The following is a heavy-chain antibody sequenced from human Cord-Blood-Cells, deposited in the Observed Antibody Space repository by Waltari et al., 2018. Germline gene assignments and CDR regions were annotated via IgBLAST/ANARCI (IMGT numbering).Heavy chain of an antibody. D-gene: IGHD3-9*01. CDR2: ISYDGSNK. Sequence: QVQLVETGGGVVQPGRSLRLSCAASGFTFSSYGMHWVRTAPGKGLEWVAVISYDGSNKYYADSVKGRFTISRDNSKNTLYLQMNSLRAEDTAVYYCAKELPNNYDILTGFDYWGQGTLVTVSS. CDR1: GFTFSSYG. J-gene: IGHJ4*02. V-gene: IGHV3-30*18. CDR3: AKELPNNYDILTGFDY.